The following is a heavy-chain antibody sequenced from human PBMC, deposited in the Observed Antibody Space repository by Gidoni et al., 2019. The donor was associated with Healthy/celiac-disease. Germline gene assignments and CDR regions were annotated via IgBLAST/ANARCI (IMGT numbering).Heavy chain of an antibody. Sequence: EVQLVQCGAGVKKHGASRKISCKGSGYRFTSYWLGWVRQLPGKGLEWMGIIYPGDSDTRYSPSFQGQVTISADKSISTAYLQWSSLKASDTAMYYCARGRGRRAVVNNWFDPWGQGTLVTVSS. CDR1: GYRFTSYW. CDR3: ARGRGRRAVVNNWFDP. J-gene: IGHJ5*02. CDR2: IYPGDSDT. D-gene: IGHD3-16*01. V-gene: IGHV5-51*01.